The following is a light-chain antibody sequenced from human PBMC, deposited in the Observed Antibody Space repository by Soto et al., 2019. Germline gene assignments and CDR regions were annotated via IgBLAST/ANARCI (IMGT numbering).Light chain of an antibody. Sequence: DIQMTQSPSSLSASVGDRVTITCRASQSINSYLNWYQHKPGKAPKFLIYAASTLQSGVPSRFSGSGSGTDFTLTISSLQPEDFATYYCQQSYSTPYTFGQGTKLEIK. CDR2: AAS. V-gene: IGKV1-39*01. CDR3: QQSYSTPYT. J-gene: IGKJ2*01. CDR1: QSINSY.